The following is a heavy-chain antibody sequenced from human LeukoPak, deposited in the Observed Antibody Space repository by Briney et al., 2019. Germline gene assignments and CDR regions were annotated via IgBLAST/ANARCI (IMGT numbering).Heavy chain of an antibody. Sequence: PSETLSLTCTVSGDSISSYYWNWLRQPPGKGLEWIGFIHYSGSTIHNPSLKSRATISLDTSKNQFSLKLISVTAADTAVYYCARAPYGSGSYYAYWGQGTLVTVSS. D-gene: IGHD3-10*01. CDR1: GDSISSYY. CDR2: IHYSGST. CDR3: ARAPYGSGSYYAY. J-gene: IGHJ4*02. V-gene: IGHV4-59*01.